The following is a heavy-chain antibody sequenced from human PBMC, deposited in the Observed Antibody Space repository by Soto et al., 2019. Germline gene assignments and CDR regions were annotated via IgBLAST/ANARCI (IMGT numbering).Heavy chain of an antibody. CDR3: ARDFYPMDYYFEY. J-gene: IGHJ4*02. CDR1: GYTFINHG. V-gene: IGHV1-18*04. CDR2: VSGHDGNT. D-gene: IGHD3-10*01. Sequence: ASVKVSCKTSGYTFINHGISWVRQAPGQGLEWMGWVSGHDGNTKYAQKFKGRVTMTTETSTSTAYMELRSLTSDDTAMYFCARDFYPMDYYFEYLGQGTLVNVSS.